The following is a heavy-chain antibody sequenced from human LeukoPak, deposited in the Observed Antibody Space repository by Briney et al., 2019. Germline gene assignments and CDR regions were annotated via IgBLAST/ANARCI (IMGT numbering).Heavy chain of an antibody. Sequence: ASVKVSCKASGGTFSSYAISWVRQAPGQGLEWMGGIIPIFGTANHAQKFQGRVTITADKSTSTAYMELSSLRSEDTAVYYCARDSTMVRGTPFDYWGQGTLVTVSS. V-gene: IGHV1-69*06. J-gene: IGHJ4*02. CDR3: ARDSTMVRGTPFDY. CDR1: GGTFSSYA. D-gene: IGHD3-10*01. CDR2: IIPIFGTA.